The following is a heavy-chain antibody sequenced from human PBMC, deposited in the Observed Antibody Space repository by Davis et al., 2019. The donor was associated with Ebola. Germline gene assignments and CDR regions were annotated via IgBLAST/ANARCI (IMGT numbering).Heavy chain of an antibody. D-gene: IGHD1-26*01. J-gene: IGHJ4*02. CDR1: GYTFSIYD. Sequence: AASVKVSCKASGYTFSIYDMHWVRQAPGQGLEWLGWINTNTGNPTHAQDFTGRFVFSLDTSVSTAYLQINGLKAEDTAVYYCARHRSGGAADYWGQGTLVTVSS. CDR3: ARHRSGGAADY. V-gene: IGHV7-4-1*02. CDR2: INTNTGNP.